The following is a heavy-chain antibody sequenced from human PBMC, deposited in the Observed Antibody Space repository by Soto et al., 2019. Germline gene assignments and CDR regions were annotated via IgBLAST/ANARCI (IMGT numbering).Heavy chain of an antibody. J-gene: IGHJ3*02. V-gene: IGHV2-70*01. CDR2: IAWEDDK. D-gene: IGHD5-12*01. Sequence: SGPTLVNPPQTLTLTYTFSGVSLSTTGMDGTWIRQSPGKALEELALIAWEDDKYYSTSLKTRLTISKDTSKNQVVISVTNMDPVDTATYYCAGLPRGGRLDGYNFREAFDIWGQGTVVTVSS. CDR1: GVSLSTTGMD. CDR3: AGLPRGGRLDGYNFREAFDI.